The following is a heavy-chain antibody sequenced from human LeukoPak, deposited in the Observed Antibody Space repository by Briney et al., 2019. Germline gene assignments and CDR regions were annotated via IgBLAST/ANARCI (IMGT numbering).Heavy chain of an antibody. CDR2: IYYSGST. CDR1: GGSISSSSYY. V-gene: IGHV4-39*07. D-gene: IGHD3-22*01. CDR3: ARDRDYYDSSGYYYVKAFDY. J-gene: IGHJ4*02. Sequence: SETLSLTCTVSGGSISSSSYYWGWIRQPPGKGLEWIGSIYYSGSTYYNPSLKSRVTISVDTSKNQFSLKLSSVTAADTAVYYCARDRDYYDSSGYYYVKAFDYWGQGTLVTVSS.